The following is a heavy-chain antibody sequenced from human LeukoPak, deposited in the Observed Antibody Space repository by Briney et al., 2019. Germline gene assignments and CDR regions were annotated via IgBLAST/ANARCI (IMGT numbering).Heavy chain of an antibody. CDR3: AKDYCGSGCFSPPES. CDR2: ISPNSGGT. CDR1: GYTFPAYY. D-gene: IGHD3-10*01. V-gene: IGHV1-2*02. J-gene: IGHJ5*02. Sequence: ASVKVSCKASGYTFPAYYVHWVRQAPGQGLEWMGWISPNSGGTKYAQKFQGGVTMTSDTSMSTAYIELSRLRSDDAAVYYCAKDYCGSGCFSPPESWGQGTLVTVSS.